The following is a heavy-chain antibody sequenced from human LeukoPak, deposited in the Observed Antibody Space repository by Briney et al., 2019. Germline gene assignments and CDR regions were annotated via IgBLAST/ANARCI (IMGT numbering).Heavy chain of an antibody. J-gene: IGHJ4*02. CDR1: GFTFSSYW. CDR2: MKQDASEK. Sequence: GGSLRLSCVGSGFTFSSYWMSWVRQAPGKGPEWVANMKQDASEKYYFGALNGRFTIFRDNAKNSLYLQMNSLRAEDTAVYYCARGGAGYCSSTSCSTGGFDYWGQGTLVTVSS. CDR3: ARGGAGYCSSTSCSTGGFDY. D-gene: IGHD2-2*01. V-gene: IGHV3-7*01.